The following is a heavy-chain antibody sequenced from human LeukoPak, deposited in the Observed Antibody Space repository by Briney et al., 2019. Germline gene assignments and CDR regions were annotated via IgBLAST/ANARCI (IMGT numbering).Heavy chain of an antibody. V-gene: IGHV3-7*03. CDR3: ARDSAPSAYYYDSSGYPDY. CDR1: GFTFSSYW. D-gene: IGHD3-22*01. Sequence: GGSLSLSCAASGFTFSSYWMSWVRQAPGKGLEWVANIKQDGSEKYYVDSVKGRFTISRDNAKNSLYLQMNSLRAEDTAVYYCARDSAPSAYYYDSSGYPDYWGQGTLVTVSS. J-gene: IGHJ4*02. CDR2: IKQDGSEK.